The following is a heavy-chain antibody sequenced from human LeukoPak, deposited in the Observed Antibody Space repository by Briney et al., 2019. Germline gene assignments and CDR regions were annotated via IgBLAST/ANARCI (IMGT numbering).Heavy chain of an antibody. CDR2: ISGSGAST. CDR3: AKDHAASSYGYFGH. Sequence: PGGSLRLSCAASEFSFSSYAMSWVRQAPGKGLNWVSTISGSGASTYYAESVKGRFTISRDNSKNTLYLQMNSLRAEDTAVHYCAKDHAASSYGYFGHWGQGALVTVSS. J-gene: IGHJ4*02. D-gene: IGHD2-2*01. CDR1: EFSFSSYA. V-gene: IGHV3-23*01.